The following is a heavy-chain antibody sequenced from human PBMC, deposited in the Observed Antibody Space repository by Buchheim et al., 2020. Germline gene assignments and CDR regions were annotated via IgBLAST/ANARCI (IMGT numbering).Heavy chain of an antibody. CDR3: ARSKLLGAVAGMDYYYGMDV. Sequence: QVQLVESGGGVVQPGRSLRLSCAASGFTFSSYAMHWVRQAPGKGLEWVAVISYDGSNKYYADSVKGRFTISRDNSKNTLYLQRNSLRAEDTAVYYCARSKLLGAVAGMDYYYGMDVWGQGTT. V-gene: IGHV3-30*04. CDR2: ISYDGSNK. D-gene: IGHD6-19*01. CDR1: GFTFSSYA. J-gene: IGHJ6*02.